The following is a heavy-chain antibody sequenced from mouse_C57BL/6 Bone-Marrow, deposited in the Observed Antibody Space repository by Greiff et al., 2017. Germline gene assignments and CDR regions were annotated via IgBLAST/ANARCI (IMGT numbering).Heavy chain of an antibody. J-gene: IGHJ2*01. CDR2: INPNNGGT. V-gene: IGHV1-26*01. Sequence: VVEPGASVKISCKASGYTFTDYYMNWVKQSHGKSLEWIGDINPNNGGTSYNQKFKGKATLTVDKSSSTAYMELRSLTSEDSAVYYCARNDYWGQGTTLTVSS. CDR1: GYTFTDYY. CDR3: ARNDY.